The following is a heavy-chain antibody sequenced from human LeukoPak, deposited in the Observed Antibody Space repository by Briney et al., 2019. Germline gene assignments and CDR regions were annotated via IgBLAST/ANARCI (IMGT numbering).Heavy chain of an antibody. D-gene: IGHD5-18*01. V-gene: IGHV3-23*01. CDR3: AKDIAQGYTFGSIEQDY. CDR1: GFTFSSYA. CDR2: ISESGSGT. Sequence: GGSLRLSCAASGFTFSSYAMSWVRQAPGKGLEWVSAISESGSGTYYADSVKGRFTISRDNSKDTLSLQMNSLRAEDTAVYYCAKDIAQGYTFGSIEQDYWGQGTLVTVSS. J-gene: IGHJ4*02.